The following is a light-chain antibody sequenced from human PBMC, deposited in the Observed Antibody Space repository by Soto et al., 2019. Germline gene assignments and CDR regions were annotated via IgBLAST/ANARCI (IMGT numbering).Light chain of an antibody. J-gene: IGLJ2*01. CDR1: SSDVGGYDY. V-gene: IGLV2-8*01. CDR2: EVT. Sequence: QSALTQPPSASGSPGQSVTISCTGTSSDVGGYDYVSWYQQHPGKAPKLMIYEVTIRPSGVSDRFSGSKSGTSATLAITGLQTGDEVDYYCGTWDSTLNAVLFGGGTQLTVL. CDR3: GTWDSTLNAVL.